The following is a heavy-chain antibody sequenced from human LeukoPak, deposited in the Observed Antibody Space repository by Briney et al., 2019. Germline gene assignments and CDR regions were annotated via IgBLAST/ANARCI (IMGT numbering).Heavy chain of an antibody. Sequence: GGSLRLSCAASGFTFSSYAMSWVRQAPGKGLEWVAAISVSGGSTYYADSVKGRFTISRDNSKNTLYLQMNSLRAEDTAVYYCARVGFGEFLLSRKYYYYMEVWGKGTTVTVSS. CDR1: GFTFSSYA. CDR3: ARVGFGEFLLSRKYYYYMEV. D-gene: IGHD3-10*01. CDR2: ISVSGGST. V-gene: IGHV3-23*01. J-gene: IGHJ6*03.